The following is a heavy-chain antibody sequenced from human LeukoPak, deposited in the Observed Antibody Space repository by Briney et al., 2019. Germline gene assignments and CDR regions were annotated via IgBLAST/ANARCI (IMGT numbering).Heavy chain of an antibody. CDR3: AREGSSGWTGKYYFDY. CDR1: GGSISSGSYY. Sequence: SETLSLTCTVSGGSISSGSYYWSWIRQPAGKGLEWIGRIYTSGSTNYNPSLKSRVTISVDTSKNQFSLKLSSVTAADTAVYYCAREGSSGWTGKYYFDYWGQGTLVTVSS. V-gene: IGHV4-61*02. D-gene: IGHD6-25*01. CDR2: IYTSGST. J-gene: IGHJ4*02.